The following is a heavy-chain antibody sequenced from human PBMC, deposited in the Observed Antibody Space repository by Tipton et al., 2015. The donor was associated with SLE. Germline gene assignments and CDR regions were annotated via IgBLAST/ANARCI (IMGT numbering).Heavy chain of an antibody. CDR2: INHSGST. CDR1: GGSISSSNW. Sequence: TLSLTCAVSGGSISSSNWWSWVRQPPGKGLEWIGEINHSGSTNYNPSLKSRVTISVDTSKNQFSLKLSSVTAADTAVYYCARGVDYGGTLDAFDIWGQGTMVTVSS. V-gene: IGHV4-4*02. CDR3: ARGVDYGGTLDAFDI. D-gene: IGHD4-23*01. J-gene: IGHJ3*02.